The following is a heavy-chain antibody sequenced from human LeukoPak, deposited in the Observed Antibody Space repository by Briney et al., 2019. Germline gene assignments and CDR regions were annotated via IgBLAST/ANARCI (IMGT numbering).Heavy chain of an antibody. CDR2: ISAYNGNT. Sequence: ASVKVSCKASGYTFTSYGISWVRQAPGQGLEWMGWISAYNGNTNYAQKFQGRVTITADKSTSTAYMELSSLRSEDTAVYYCASLVHARGPPHLVDYWGQGTLVTVSS. V-gene: IGHV1-18*01. D-gene: IGHD2-8*02. CDR3: ASLVHARGPPHLVDY. CDR1: GYTFTSYG. J-gene: IGHJ4*02.